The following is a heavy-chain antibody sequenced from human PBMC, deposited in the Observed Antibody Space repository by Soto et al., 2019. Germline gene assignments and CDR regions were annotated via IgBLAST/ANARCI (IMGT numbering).Heavy chain of an antibody. CDR3: AKSLYSGSPRADAFDI. CDR1: GFTFSSYA. D-gene: IGHD1-26*01. Sequence: LRLSCAASGFTFSSYAMSWVRQAPGKGLEWVSAISGSGGSTYYADSVKGRFTISRDNSKNTLYLQMNSLRAEDTAVYYCAKSLYSGSPRADAFDIWGQGTMVTVSS. CDR2: ISGSGGST. V-gene: IGHV3-23*01. J-gene: IGHJ3*02.